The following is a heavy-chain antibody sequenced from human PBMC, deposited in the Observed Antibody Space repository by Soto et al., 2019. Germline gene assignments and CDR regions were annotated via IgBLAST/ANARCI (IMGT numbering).Heavy chain of an antibody. V-gene: IGHV3-23*01. CDR1: GFTFSTYT. Sequence: GSLRLSCGASGFTFSTYTMSLVRQAPGKGLEWVSVISGSGGSLRGPSYADSVRGRFSISRDNSKNTLYLQTSSLRGEDTAMYYCAKARCTTANCYVPDYWGQGTLVTVSS. J-gene: IGHJ4*02. CDR3: AKARCTTANCYVPDY. D-gene: IGHD2-8*01. CDR2: ISGSGGSLRGP.